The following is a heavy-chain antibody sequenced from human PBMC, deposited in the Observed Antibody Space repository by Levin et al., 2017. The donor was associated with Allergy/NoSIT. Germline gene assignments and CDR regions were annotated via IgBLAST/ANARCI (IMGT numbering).Heavy chain of an antibody. CDR1: GFTFSSYS. CDR3: ASDYGDYGDYYYYGMDV. CDR2: ISSSSSTI. Sequence: QAGGSLRLSCAASGFTFSSYSMNWVRQAPGKGLEWVSYISSSSSTIYYADSVKGRFTISRDNAKNSLYLQMNSLRDEDTAVYYCASDYGDYGDYYYYGMDVWGQGTTVTVSS. D-gene: IGHD4-17*01. V-gene: IGHV3-48*02. J-gene: IGHJ6*02.